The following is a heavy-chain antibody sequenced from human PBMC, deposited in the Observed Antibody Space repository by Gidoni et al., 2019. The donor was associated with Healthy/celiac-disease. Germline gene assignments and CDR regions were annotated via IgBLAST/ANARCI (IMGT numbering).Heavy chain of an antibody. CDR1: GGTFISYA. J-gene: IGHJ3*02. CDR3: ARGGITGTPNSPDAFDI. V-gene: IGHV1-69*01. Sequence: QVQLVQSGAEVKKPGSSVKVSCKASGGTFISYAISWVRQAPGQGLEWMGGIIPIFGTANYAQKFQGRVTITADESTSTAYMELSSLRSEDTAVYYCARGGITGTPNSPDAFDIWGQGTMVTVSS. CDR2: IIPIFGTA. D-gene: IGHD1-20*01.